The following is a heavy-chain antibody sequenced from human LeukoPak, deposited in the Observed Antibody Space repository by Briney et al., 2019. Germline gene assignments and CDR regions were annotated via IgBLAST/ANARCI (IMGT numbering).Heavy chain of an antibody. CDR1: GFTFSNHG. CDR2: INAVNSNI. Sequence: GGSLRVSCAASGFTFSNHGMTWVRQAPGEGLEWVSTINAVNSNIYYADSVKGRFTISRDNSKNTLYLQMNRLTAEDTAIYYCADYCNGGSYYVKRAFDVWGQGTMVTVSS. CDR3: ADYCNGGSYYVKRAFDV. V-gene: IGHV3-23*01. J-gene: IGHJ3*01. D-gene: IGHD2-15*01.